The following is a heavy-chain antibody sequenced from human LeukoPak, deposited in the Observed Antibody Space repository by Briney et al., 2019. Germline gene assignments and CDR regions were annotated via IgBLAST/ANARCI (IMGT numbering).Heavy chain of an antibody. CDR2: ISSSSSTI. J-gene: IGHJ6*03. CDR3: AKPGSSGSTQDMDV. CDR1: GFTFSSYS. Sequence: GGSLRLSCAASGFTFSSYSMNWVRQAPGKGLEWVSYISSSSSTIYYADSVKGRFTISRDNAKNSLYLQMNSLRAEDTALYYCAKPGSSGSTQDMDVWGKGTTVTVSS. D-gene: IGHD6-19*01. V-gene: IGHV3-48*01.